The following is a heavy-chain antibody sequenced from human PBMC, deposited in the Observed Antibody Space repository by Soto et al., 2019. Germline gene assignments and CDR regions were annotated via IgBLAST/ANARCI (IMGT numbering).Heavy chain of an antibody. J-gene: IGHJ4*02. CDR2: FFYGGRT. D-gene: IGHD4-17*01. CDR3: TTVASTHFDS. Sequence: QVQLQESGPGLLKPSETLSLTCTVSGGSISSPSYNWGWVRQPPGKGPEWIGSFFYGGRTHYLPSHPSRLAIDVDTARSQVSLILTSVTAADTSVYYCTTVASTHFDSWGQGALVTVSS. V-gene: IGHV4-39*01. CDR1: GGSISSPSYN.